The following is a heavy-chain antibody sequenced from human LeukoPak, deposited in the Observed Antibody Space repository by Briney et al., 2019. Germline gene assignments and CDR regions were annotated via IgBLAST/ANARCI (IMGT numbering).Heavy chain of an antibody. CDR3: ARDKYYDILTGPFDY. V-gene: IGHV3-30-3*01. CDR2: ISYDGSNK. CDR1: GFTFSSYA. D-gene: IGHD3-9*01. J-gene: IGHJ4*02. Sequence: GGSLRLCCAASGFTFSSYAMHWVRQAPGKGLEWVAVISYDGSNKYYADSVKGRFTISRDNSKNTLYLQMNSLRAEDTAVYHCARDKYYDILTGPFDYWGQGTLVTVSS.